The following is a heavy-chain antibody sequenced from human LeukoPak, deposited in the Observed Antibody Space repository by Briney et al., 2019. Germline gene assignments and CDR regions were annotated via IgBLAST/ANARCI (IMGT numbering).Heavy chain of an antibody. J-gene: IGHJ5*02. CDR2: VYHSETT. CDR3: ARESYGSGSYGWFDP. D-gene: IGHD3-10*01. Sequence: PSETLSLTCTVSGGSISSYYWSWIRQPPGKGLEWIGYVYHSETTSYNPSLKSRVTISLDTSKSQFSLRLTSLTAADTAVYYCARESYGSGSYGWFDPWGQGALVTVST. V-gene: IGHV4-59*01. CDR1: GGSISSYY.